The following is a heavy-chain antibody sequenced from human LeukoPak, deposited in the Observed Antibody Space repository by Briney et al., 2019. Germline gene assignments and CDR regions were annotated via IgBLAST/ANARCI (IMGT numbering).Heavy chain of an antibody. J-gene: IGHJ4*02. D-gene: IGHD3-10*01. CDR1: GGSISSSSYY. V-gene: IGHV4-39*01. Sequence: SETLSLTCTVSGGSISSSSYYWGWIRQPPGRGLEWIGSIYYSGSTYYNPSLKSRVSISVDTSNNQFSLKLTSVTPADTAVYYCARTAKYYYGSGTYYFFDYWGQGTLVTVSS. CDR3: ARTAKYYYGSGTYYFFDY. CDR2: IYYSGST.